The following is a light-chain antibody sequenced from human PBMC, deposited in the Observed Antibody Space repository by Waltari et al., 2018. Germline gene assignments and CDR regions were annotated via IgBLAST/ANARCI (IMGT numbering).Light chain of an antibody. Sequence: EIVLTQSPATVSLSPGERATLSCRASQSISSYLAWYQQRPGQAPRLLIYDASSRATGIPARFSGSGSGTDFTLTISSLEPEDFAVYYCQQRYSLLTFGGGTKVGIK. CDR3: QQRYSLLT. CDR2: DAS. V-gene: IGKV3-11*01. CDR1: QSISSY. J-gene: IGKJ4*01.